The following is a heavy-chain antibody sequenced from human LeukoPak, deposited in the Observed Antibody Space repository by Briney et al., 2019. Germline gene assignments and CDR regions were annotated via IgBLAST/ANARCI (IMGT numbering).Heavy chain of an antibody. CDR3: ARELLLTGAFDI. Sequence: SETLSLTCTVYGCSISSHYWSWIRQPPGKGLEWIGYIYYSGSTNYNPSLKSRVTIAVDTSKNQFSLKLSSVTAADTAVYYCARELLLTGAFDICGQGTMVTVSS. J-gene: IGHJ3*02. D-gene: IGHD2-15*01. CDR1: GCSISSHY. CDR2: IYYSGST. V-gene: IGHV4-59*11.